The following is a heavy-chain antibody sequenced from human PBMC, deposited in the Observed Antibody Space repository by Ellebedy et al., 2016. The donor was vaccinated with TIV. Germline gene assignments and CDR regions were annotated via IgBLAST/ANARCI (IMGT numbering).Heavy chain of an antibody. V-gene: IGHV3-23*01. Sequence: PGGSLRLSCAASGFTFSSYAMSWVRQAPGKGLEWVSGIVGSGGSRYADSVKGRFAISRDNSKSTLDLQMNSLRAEDTAVYYCARSGEHDTWGQGTLVTVSS. J-gene: IGHJ5*02. CDR1: GFTFSSYA. D-gene: IGHD1-26*01. CDR2: IVGSGGSR. CDR3: ARSGEHDT.